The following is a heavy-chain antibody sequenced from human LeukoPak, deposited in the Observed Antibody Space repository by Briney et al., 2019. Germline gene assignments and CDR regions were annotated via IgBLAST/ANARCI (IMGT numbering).Heavy chain of an antibody. CDR1: GGSISSSSYY. CDR2: IYYSGST. V-gene: IGHV4-61*05. Sequence: SETLSLTCTVSGGSISSSSYYWGWIRQPPGKGLEWIGYIYYSGSTNYNPSLKSRVTISVDTSKNQFSLKLSSVTAADTAVYYCARASTVTTSWFDPWGQGTLVTVSS. J-gene: IGHJ5*02. CDR3: ARASTVTTSWFDP. D-gene: IGHD4-17*01.